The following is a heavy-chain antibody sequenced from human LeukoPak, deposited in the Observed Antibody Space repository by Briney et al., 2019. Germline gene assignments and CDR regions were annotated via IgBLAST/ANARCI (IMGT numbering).Heavy chain of an antibody. CDR3: ARTAEASSGYSY. Sequence: GESLKISCKGSGYNFPTSWIGWVRQMPGKGLEWMGLIYPGDSDTRYSPSFQGQVTISVDKSISTAYLQWSSLKASDTAIYYCARTAEASSGYSYWGQGTLVTVSS. D-gene: IGHD3-22*01. J-gene: IGHJ4*02. CDR2: IYPGDSDT. V-gene: IGHV5-51*01. CDR1: GYNFPTSW.